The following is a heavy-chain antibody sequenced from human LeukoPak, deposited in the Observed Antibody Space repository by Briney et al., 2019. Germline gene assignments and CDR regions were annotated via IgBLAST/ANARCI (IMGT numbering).Heavy chain of an antibody. J-gene: IGHJ6*03. CDR1: GGSFSGYY. CDR3: TRGRGADFWSGYFAYYMDV. D-gene: IGHD3-3*01. Sequence: PSETLSLTCAVYGGSFSGYYWSWIRQPPGKGLEWIGEINHSGSTNYNPSLKSRVTISVDTSKNQFSLKLTSVTAADTAVYYCTRGRGADFWSGYFAYYMDVWDIGTTVTVSS. V-gene: IGHV4-34*01. CDR2: INHSGST.